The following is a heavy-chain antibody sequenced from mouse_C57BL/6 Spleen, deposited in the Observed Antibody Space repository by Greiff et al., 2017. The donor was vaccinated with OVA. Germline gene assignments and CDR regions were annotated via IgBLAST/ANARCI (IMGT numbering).Heavy chain of an antibody. D-gene: IGHD4-1*01. V-gene: IGHV1-64*01. CDR2: IHPNSGST. J-gene: IGHJ4*01. CDR3: ARPYNWDRDYYAMDY. CDR1: GYTFTSYW. Sequence: QVQLKQPGAELVKPGASVKLSCKASGYTFTSYWMHWVKQRPGQGLEWIGMIHPNSGSTNYNEKFKSKATLTVDKSSSTAYMQLSSLTSEDSAVYYCARPYNWDRDYYAMDYWGQGTSVTVSS.